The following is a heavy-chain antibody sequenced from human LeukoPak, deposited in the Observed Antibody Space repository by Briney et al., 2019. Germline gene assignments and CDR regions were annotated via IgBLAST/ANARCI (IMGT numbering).Heavy chain of an antibody. CDR2: MNPNSGNT. CDR3: ARGNDDFWSGYYTGAWFDP. CDR1: GYTFTSYD. V-gene: IGHV1-8*03. Sequence: ASVKVSCKASGYTFTSYDINWVRQATGQGLGWMGWMNPNSGNTGYAQKFQGRVTITRNTSISTAYMELSSLRSQDTAVYYCARGNDDFWSGYYTGAWFDPWGQGTLVTVSS. J-gene: IGHJ5*02. D-gene: IGHD3-3*01.